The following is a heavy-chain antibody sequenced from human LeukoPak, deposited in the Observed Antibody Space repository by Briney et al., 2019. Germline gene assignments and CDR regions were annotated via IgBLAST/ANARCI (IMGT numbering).Heavy chain of an antibody. D-gene: IGHD4-17*01. Sequence: PSETLSLTCAVSGVSFNDYYWSWVRQTPGKGLEWTGEINHSGCTNDSPSLKSRVTLSIDTSRKQFSLNLRSVTVADTGIYYCTRMTTGHDYWGQGTLVTVSS. V-gene: IGHV4-34*01. CDR1: GVSFNDYY. J-gene: IGHJ4*02. CDR3: TRMTTGHDY. CDR2: INHSGCT.